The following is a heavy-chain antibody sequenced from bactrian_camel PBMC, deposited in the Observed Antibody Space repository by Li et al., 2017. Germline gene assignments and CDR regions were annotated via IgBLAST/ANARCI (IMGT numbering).Heavy chain of an antibody. CDR3: APDLNLDECRTLTTDRFHY. Sequence: HVQLVESGEGSVEAGASLTLSCAYSQSTKCMGWFRQVPGKEREGVAAIDTNGVTAYIDSVKGRFTISKGNADNILYLEMNNLNPEDSATYYCAPDLNLDECRTLTTDRFHYWGQGTQVTVS. J-gene: IGHJ4*01. CDR1: QSTKC. D-gene: IGHD1*01. CDR2: IDTNGVT. V-gene: IGHV3S53*01.